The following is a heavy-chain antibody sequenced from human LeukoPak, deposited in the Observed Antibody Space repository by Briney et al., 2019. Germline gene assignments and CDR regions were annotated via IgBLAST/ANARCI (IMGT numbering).Heavy chain of an antibody. CDR2: IKGDESAK. CDR3: ARDVGGSLDY. D-gene: IGHD1-26*01. Sequence: GGSLRLSCAASGFTFSTYWMAWARQAPGKGLEWVANIKGDESAKHQADSVKGRFTIPRDNAQNSVYLQMSNLRGEDTAVYYCARDVGGSLDYWGQGTLVTVSS. V-gene: IGHV3-7*01. J-gene: IGHJ4*02. CDR1: GFTFSTYW.